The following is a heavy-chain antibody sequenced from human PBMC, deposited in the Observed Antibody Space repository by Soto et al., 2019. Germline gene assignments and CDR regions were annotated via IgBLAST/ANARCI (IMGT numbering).Heavy chain of an antibody. CDR1: GGTFSSYA. V-gene: IGHV1-69*01. Sequence: QVQLVQSGAEVKKPGSSVKVSCKASGGTFSSYAISWVRQAPVQGLEWMGGIIPIFGTANYAQKFQGRVTITADESTSTAYMELSSLRSEDTAVYYCARGGVTYCGGDCYDAFDIWGQGTMVTVSS. D-gene: IGHD2-21*02. J-gene: IGHJ3*02. CDR3: ARGGVTYCGGDCYDAFDI. CDR2: IIPIFGTA.